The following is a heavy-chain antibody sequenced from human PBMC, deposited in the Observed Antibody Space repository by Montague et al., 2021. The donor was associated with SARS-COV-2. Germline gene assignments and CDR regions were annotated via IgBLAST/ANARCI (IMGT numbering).Heavy chain of an antibody. CDR2: IQTSGTS. J-gene: IGHJ5*02. D-gene: IGHD6-13*01. CDR3: ATHRQHHNH. Sequence: TLSLTCAVSGDSMTTDSHFWTWIRQPAGKGLEWIGHIQTSGTSNYNPSLRGRVTSSVDTSKNQFSLELRSVTAADTAVYFCATHRQHHNHWGQGAMVAVSS. V-gene: IGHV4-61*09. CDR1: GDSMTTDSHF.